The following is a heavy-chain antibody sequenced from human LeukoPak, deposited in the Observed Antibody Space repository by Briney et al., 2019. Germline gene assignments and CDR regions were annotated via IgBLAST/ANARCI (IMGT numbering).Heavy chain of an antibody. D-gene: IGHD1-26*01. CDR2: VQSKTDGGTI. Sequence: PGGSLRLSCAASGFSFSNAWMTSVRQAPGKGLEWVGRVQSKTDGGTITYAAPVKGRFTISRDDSKDTLYLQMNSLKAEDTAVYYCTTTPKSYQNYWGQGTLVTVSS. J-gene: IGHJ4*02. CDR3: TTTPKSYQNY. V-gene: IGHV3-15*01. CDR1: GFSFSNAW.